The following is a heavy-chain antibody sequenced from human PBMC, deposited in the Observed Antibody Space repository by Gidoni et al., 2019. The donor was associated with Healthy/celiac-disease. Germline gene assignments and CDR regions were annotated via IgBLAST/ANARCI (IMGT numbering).Heavy chain of an antibody. Sequence: EVQLVESGGGLVKPGGSLRLSCAASGFTFSSYSMNWVRQAPGKGLEWVSSISSSSSYIYYADSVKGRFTISRDNAKNSLYLQMNSLRAEDTAVYYCARDVHYYDSSGSMGPDYYGMDVWGQGTTVTVSS. J-gene: IGHJ6*02. CDR2: ISSSSSYI. V-gene: IGHV3-21*01. CDR1: GFTFSSYS. D-gene: IGHD3-22*01. CDR3: ARDVHYYDSSGSMGPDYYGMDV.